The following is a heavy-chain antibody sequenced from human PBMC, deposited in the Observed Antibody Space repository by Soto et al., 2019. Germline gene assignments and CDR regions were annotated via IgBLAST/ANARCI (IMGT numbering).Heavy chain of an antibody. CDR3: AKEYCSGGSCWGYSYGFYFDY. J-gene: IGHJ4*02. Sequence: GGSLRLSCAASGFTFSSYAMSWVRQAPGKGLEWVSAISGSGGSTYYADSVKGRFTISRDNSKNTLYLQMNSLRAEDTAVYYSAKEYCSGGSCWGYSYGFYFDYWGQGTLVTVSS. CDR2: ISGSGGST. D-gene: IGHD2-15*01. CDR1: GFTFSSYA. V-gene: IGHV3-23*01.